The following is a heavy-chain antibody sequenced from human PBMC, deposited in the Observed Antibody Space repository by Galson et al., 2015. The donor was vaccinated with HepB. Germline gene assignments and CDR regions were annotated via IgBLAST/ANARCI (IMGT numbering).Heavy chain of an antibody. V-gene: IGHV3-33*01. CDR1: GFTFSSYG. CDR2: IWYDGSNK. J-gene: IGHJ4*02. CDR3: ARDTTPWWEPFTIDY. D-gene: IGHD2-15*01. Sequence: SLRLSCAASGFTFSSYGMHWVRQAPGKGLEWVAVIWYDGSNKYYADSVKGRFTISRDNSKNTLYLQMNSLRAEDTAVYYCARDTTPWWEPFTIDYWGQGTLVTVSS.